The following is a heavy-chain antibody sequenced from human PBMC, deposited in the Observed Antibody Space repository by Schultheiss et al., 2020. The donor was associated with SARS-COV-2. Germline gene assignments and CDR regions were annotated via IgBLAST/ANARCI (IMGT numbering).Heavy chain of an antibody. Sequence: GGSLRLSCAASGFTFSSYAMSWVRQAPGKGLEWVSSISSSSSYIYYADSVKGRFTISRDNAKNSLYLQMNSLRAEDTAVYYCARDRETVLGYCSGGSCYSDAFDIWGQGTMVTVSS. D-gene: IGHD2-15*01. CDR2: ISSSSSYI. CDR1: GFTFSSYA. CDR3: ARDRETVLGYCSGGSCYSDAFDI. V-gene: IGHV3-21*01. J-gene: IGHJ3*02.